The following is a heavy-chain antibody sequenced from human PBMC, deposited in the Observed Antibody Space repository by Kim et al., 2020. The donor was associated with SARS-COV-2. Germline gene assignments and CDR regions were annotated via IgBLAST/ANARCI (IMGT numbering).Heavy chain of an antibody. CDR3: ARHVISSSSWYPGGFV. V-gene: IGHV4-39*01. CDR1: GGSISSSSYY. D-gene: IGHD6-13*01. Sequence: SETLSLTCTVSGGSISSSSYYWGWIRQPPGKGLEWIGSIYYSGSTYYNPSLKSRVTISVDTSKNQFSLKLSSVTAADTAVYYCARHVISSSSWYPGGFVWGQGTTVTVSS. J-gene: IGHJ6*02. CDR2: IYYSGST.